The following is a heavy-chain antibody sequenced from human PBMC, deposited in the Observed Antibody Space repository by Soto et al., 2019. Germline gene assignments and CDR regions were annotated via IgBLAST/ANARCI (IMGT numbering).Heavy chain of an antibody. D-gene: IGHD3-3*01. CDR1: GFPFDSYS. J-gene: IGHJ6*02. CDR3: AREANTIYAPHGLDV. Sequence: GGSLRLSCAVSGFPFDSYSMSWVRQSPGQGLEWLASLSSGSFYIFHADSIRGRFTISRDDAKNLLFLQMNSLTIEDTATYYCAREANTIYAPHGLDVWGQGTAVTVSS. CDR2: LSSGSFYI. V-gene: IGHV3-21*01.